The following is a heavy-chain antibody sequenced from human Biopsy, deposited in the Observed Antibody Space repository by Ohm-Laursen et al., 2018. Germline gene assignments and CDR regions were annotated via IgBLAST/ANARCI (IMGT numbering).Heavy chain of an antibody. CDR1: GFTFTHAW. D-gene: IGHD1-1*01. CDR2: IWYDGSDK. Sequence: SLRLSCAASGFTFTHAWMNWVRQAPGKGLAWVAVIWYDGSDKYYGDSVKGRFTISRDNAKNTVDLQMNSLRAEDTAVYYCARDGRGYNYQYYYGMDVWGQGTAVTVSS. CDR3: ARDGRGYNYQYYYGMDV. V-gene: IGHV3-33*08. J-gene: IGHJ6*02.